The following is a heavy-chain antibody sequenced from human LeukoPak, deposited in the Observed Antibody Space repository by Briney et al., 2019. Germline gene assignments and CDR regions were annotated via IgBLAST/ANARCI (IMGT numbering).Heavy chain of an antibody. Sequence: PSETLSLTCTVSGGSISSYYWSWIRQPPGKGLEWIGYIYYSGSTNYNPSLKSRVTISVDTSKNQFSLKLSSVTAADTAVYYCARHPGDIVVVPAAKNYYYMDVWGKGTTVTVSS. CDR2: IYYSGST. V-gene: IGHV4-59*01. J-gene: IGHJ6*03. CDR1: GGSISSYY. D-gene: IGHD2-2*01. CDR3: ARHPGDIVVVPAAKNYYYMDV.